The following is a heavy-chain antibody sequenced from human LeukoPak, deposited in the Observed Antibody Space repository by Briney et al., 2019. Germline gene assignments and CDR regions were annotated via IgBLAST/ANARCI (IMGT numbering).Heavy chain of an antibody. V-gene: IGHV5-10-1*01. J-gene: IGHJ4*02. Sequence: GESLKISCKDSGYSFSSYWITWVRQMPGKGLEWMGRIDPSDSYTNYSPSFQGHVTISADKSISTAYLQWSSLKASDTAVYYCARPGGYGDYVGFWGQGTLVTVSS. D-gene: IGHD4-17*01. CDR2: IDPSDSYT. CDR1: GYSFSSYW. CDR3: ARPGGYGDYVGF.